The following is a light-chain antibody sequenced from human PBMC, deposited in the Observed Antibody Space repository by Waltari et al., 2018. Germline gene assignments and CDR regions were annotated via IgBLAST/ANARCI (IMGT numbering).Light chain of an antibody. CDR3: QSADGSGTYVV. V-gene: IGLV3-25*03. CDR2: QDT. Sequence: SYELTQPPSVSVSPGQTARITCSGDALPRQYAYWYQQRPAQAPMLMIYQDTQRPSEIPERFSGSSSGTTVTLTISEVQAEDEADYYCQSADGSGTYVVFGGGTKLTVL. CDR1: ALPRQY. J-gene: IGLJ2*01.